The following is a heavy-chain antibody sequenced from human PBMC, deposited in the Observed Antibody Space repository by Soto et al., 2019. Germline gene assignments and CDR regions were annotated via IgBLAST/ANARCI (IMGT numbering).Heavy chain of an antibody. CDR2: IIPIFGTA. V-gene: IGHV1-69*13. Sequence: SVKVSCKASGGTFSSYASSWVRQAPGQGLEWMGGIIPIFGTANYAQKFQGRVTITADESTSTAYMELSSLRSEDTAVYYCAREINKPLDAFDIWGQGTMVTVSS. CDR1: GGTFSSYA. J-gene: IGHJ3*02. CDR3: AREINKPLDAFDI.